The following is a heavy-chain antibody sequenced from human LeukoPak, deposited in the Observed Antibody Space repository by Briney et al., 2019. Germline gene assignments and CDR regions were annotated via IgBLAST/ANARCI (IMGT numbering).Heavy chain of an antibody. CDR3: ARDADYGGSPDAFDV. D-gene: IGHD4-23*01. CDR1: GFSLNRNH. CDR2: IYSCGTT. V-gene: IGHV3-53*01. Sequence: GGSLRLSCAHSGFSLNRNHMSWVRPAPGKGRKWGSIIYSCGTTYYPDSVTGRFTISRDNSKNSLYLQMNSVRAEDTAVYYCARDADYGGSPDAFDVWGRGTIVTVSS. J-gene: IGHJ3*01.